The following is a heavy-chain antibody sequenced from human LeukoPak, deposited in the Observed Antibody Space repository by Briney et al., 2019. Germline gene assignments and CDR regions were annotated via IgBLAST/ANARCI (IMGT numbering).Heavy chain of an antibody. V-gene: IGHV3-48*04. Sequence: GGSLRLSCAASGFTFSSYSMNWVRQAPGKGLEWVSYISSSSSTIYYADSVKGRFTISRDNAKNSLYLQMNSLRAEDTAVYYCEAFLVAGTAGFDYWGQGTLVTVSS. CDR1: GFTFSSYS. D-gene: IGHD6-19*01. J-gene: IGHJ4*02. CDR2: ISSSSSTI. CDR3: EAFLVAGTAGFDY.